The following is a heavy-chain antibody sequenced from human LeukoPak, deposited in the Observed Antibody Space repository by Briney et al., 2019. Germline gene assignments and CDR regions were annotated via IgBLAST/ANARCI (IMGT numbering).Heavy chain of an antibody. V-gene: IGHV4-31*03. J-gene: IGHJ3*02. CDR1: GGSISSGGYY. D-gene: IGHD4-23*01. Sequence: PSQTLSLTCTVSGGSISSGGYYWSWIRQHPGKGLEWTGYIYYSGSTYYNPSLKSRVTISVDTSKNQFSLKLSSVTAADTAVYYCARGYYGGTVYDIWGQGTMVTVSS. CDR2: IYYSGST. CDR3: ARGYYGGTVYDI.